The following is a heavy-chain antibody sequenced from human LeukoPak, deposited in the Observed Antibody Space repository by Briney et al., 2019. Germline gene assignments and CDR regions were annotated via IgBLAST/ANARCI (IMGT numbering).Heavy chain of an antibody. V-gene: IGHV4-4*02. Sequence: PSETLSLTCAVSGGSISSNNWWSWFRQPPGKGLEWIGEIYHSGSTNYNPSLKSRVTISVDESKNQFSLKMNSLTAADTAVYYCAPKDYGSGYYNYWGQGTLVTVSS. J-gene: IGHJ4*02. CDR1: GGSISSNNW. D-gene: IGHD3-10*01. CDR3: APKDYGSGYYNY. CDR2: IYHSGST.